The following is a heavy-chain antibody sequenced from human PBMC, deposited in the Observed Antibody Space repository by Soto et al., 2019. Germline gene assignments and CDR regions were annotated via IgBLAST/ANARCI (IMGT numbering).Heavy chain of an antibody. V-gene: IGHV3-33*01. J-gene: IGHJ6*02. D-gene: IGHD1-26*01. CDR1: GFTFSSYG. Sequence: GGSLRLSCAASGFTFSSYGMHWVRQAPGKGLEWVAVIWYDGSNKYYADSVKGRFTISRDNSKNTLYLQMNSLRAEDTAVYYCARDLSEAGETYYYYGMDVWGQGTTVTVSS. CDR2: IWYDGSNK. CDR3: ARDLSEAGETYYYYGMDV.